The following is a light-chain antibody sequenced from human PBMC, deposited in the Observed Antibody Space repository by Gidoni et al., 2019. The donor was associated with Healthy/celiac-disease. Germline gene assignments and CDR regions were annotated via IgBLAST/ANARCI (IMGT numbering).Light chain of an antibody. V-gene: IGKV2-28*01. CDR1: QSLLHSNGYNY. Sequence: DIVMTQSPLSLPVTPGEPASISCRSSQSLLHSNGYNYLDWYLQKPGQSPQLLIYLGSNRASGVPDRFSGSGSGTDFTLKISRVEAEDVGVYYCMQALQTGGFTFGHXTKVDIK. CDR3: MQALQTGGFT. J-gene: IGKJ3*01. CDR2: LGS.